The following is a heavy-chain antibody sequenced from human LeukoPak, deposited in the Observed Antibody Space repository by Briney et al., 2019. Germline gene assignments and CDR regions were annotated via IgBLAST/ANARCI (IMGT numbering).Heavy chain of an antibody. CDR3: ARRYYYSLGGLPFDF. V-gene: IGHV4-34*01. CDR1: GGPFGGYF. CDR2: IHNSGTI. D-gene: IGHD3-10*01. J-gene: IGHJ4*02. Sequence: PSETLSLTCAVSGGPFGGYFWMWIRQAPGKGLEWIGEIHNSGTITYHPSFYSRSTISEDTTKNQIYLNLRSVTAADTAVYYCARRYYYSLGGLPFDFWGQGTLVTVSS.